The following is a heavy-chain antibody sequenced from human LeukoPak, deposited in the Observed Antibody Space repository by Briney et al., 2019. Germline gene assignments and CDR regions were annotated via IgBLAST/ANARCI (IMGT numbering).Heavy chain of an antibody. J-gene: IGHJ4*02. V-gene: IGHV3-11*01. CDR2: ISSSGSTI. D-gene: IGHD3-10*01. CDR3: ARDPPPYYYGSGPDY. CDR1: GFTFSNYY. Sequence: PGGSLRLSCAASGFTFSNYYMSWIRQAPGKGLEWVSYISSSGSTIYYADSVKGRFTISRDNAKNSLYLQMNSLRAEDTAVYYCARDPPPYYYGSGPDYWGQGTLVTVSS.